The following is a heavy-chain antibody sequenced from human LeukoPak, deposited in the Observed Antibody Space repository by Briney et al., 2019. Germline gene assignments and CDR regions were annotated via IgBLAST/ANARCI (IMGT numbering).Heavy chain of an antibody. Sequence: PSETLSLTCTVSGGSISSYYWTWIRQPPGKGLEWIGYIYYTGSTYYNPSLKSRVTISVDTSKNQFSLKLNSVTAADTAVYYCGGYWRYFDYWGQGTLVTVSS. V-gene: IGHV4-59*08. CDR3: GGYWRYFDY. CDR2: IYYTGST. CDR1: GGSISSYY. D-gene: IGHD1-26*01. J-gene: IGHJ4*02.